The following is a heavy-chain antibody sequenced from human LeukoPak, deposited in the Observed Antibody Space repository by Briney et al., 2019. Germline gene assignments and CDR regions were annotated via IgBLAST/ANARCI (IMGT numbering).Heavy chain of an antibody. J-gene: IGHJ4*02. D-gene: IGHD6-6*01. Sequence: GGSLRLSCAASGFTFDDHGMSWVRQAPGKGLEWVSSISSSSSYIYYADSVKGRFTISRDNAKNSLYLQMNSLRAEDTAVYYCARDSSSSSGYWGLGTLVTVSS. CDR2: ISSSSSYI. CDR3: ARDSSSSSGY. V-gene: IGHV3-21*01. CDR1: GFTFDDHG.